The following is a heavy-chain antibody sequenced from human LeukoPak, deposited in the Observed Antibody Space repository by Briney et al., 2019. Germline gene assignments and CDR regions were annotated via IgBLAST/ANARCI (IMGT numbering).Heavy chain of an antibody. CDR1: GGTFSSYA. Sequence: ASVKVSCKASGGTFSSYAISLVRQAPGQGLEWMGWISAYNDNTNYSQKFQGRVTMTTDTSTSTAYMELRSLRSDDTAVYYCARDGLTGDERFDPWGQGTLVTVSS. V-gene: IGHV1-18*01. CDR3: ARDGLTGDERFDP. CDR2: ISAYNDNT. D-gene: IGHD7-27*01. J-gene: IGHJ5*02.